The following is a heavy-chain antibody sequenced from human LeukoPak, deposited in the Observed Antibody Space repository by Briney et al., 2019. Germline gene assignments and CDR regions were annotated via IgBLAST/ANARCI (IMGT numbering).Heavy chain of an antibody. J-gene: IGHJ1*01. CDR1: GFTFSSYA. CDR2: ISGSGGST. Sequence: GSLRIPCSASGFTFSSYAMSWVRQAPGEGLEGGIAISGSGGSTYYADSVKGRFTISRDNSKNTLYLQMNSLRAEDTAVYYCAKDAPLPIVVVPAATHTPRYFQHWGQGTLVTVSS. V-gene: IGHV3-23*01. CDR3: AKDAPLPIVVVPAATHTPRYFQH. D-gene: IGHD2-2*01.